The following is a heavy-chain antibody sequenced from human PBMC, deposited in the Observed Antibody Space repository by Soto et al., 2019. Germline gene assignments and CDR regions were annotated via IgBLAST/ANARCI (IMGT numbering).Heavy chain of an antibody. V-gene: IGHV3-23*01. CDR2: ISGSGGKT. CDR3: AKFRDWNYSNCFDP. J-gene: IGHJ5*02. CDR1: GFTFSSYA. Sequence: GSLRLSCAASGFTFSSYAMSWVRQAPGKGLEWDSAISGSGGKTYYADSVKGRFTISRNNSKNTLYLQMNSLRAEDTALYYCAKFRDWNYSNCFDPWGQGTLVTVSS. D-gene: IGHD1-1*01.